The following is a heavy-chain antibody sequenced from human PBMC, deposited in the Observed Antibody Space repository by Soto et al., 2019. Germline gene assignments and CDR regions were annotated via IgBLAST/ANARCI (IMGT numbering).Heavy chain of an antibody. D-gene: IGHD2-15*01. Sequence: EVQLVESGGGLVQPGGSLRLSCAASEFTFSSYSMNWVRQAPGKGLEWVSYISSSSSTIYYADSVKGRFTISRDNAKNSLYLQMNSLRAEDTAVYYCARYCSGGSCYRFTLDYWGQGTLVTVSS. CDR1: EFTFSSYS. J-gene: IGHJ4*02. V-gene: IGHV3-48*01. CDR2: ISSSSSTI. CDR3: ARYCSGGSCYRFTLDY.